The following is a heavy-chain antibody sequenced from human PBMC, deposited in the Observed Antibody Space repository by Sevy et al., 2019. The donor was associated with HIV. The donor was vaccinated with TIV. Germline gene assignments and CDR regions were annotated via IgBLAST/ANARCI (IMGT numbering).Heavy chain of an antibody. D-gene: IGHD2-2*01. CDR2: INHSGST. Sequence: SETLSLTCAVYGGSFSGYYWNWIRQSPGKGLEWIGEINHSGSTHYNPSLKSRVTISVDTSKNQFSLRLNSVTAADTAVYYCARAPPVVVVPGGPSWFGPWGQGTLVTVSS. V-gene: IGHV4-34*01. J-gene: IGHJ5*02. CDR3: ARAPPVVVVPGGPSWFGP. CDR1: GGSFSGYY.